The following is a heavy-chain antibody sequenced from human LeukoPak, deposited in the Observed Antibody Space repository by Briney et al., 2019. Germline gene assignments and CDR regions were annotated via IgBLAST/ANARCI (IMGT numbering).Heavy chain of an antibody. CDR1: GGSFSGYY. J-gene: IGHJ5*02. Sequence: PSETLSLTCAVYGGSFSGYYWSWIRQPPGKGLEWIGEINHSGSTNYNPSLKSRVTISVDTSKNQFSLKLSSVTAADTAVYYCARATSITMVRGPKGGVGNWFDPWGQGTLVTVSS. CDR3: ARATSITMVRGPKGGVGNWFDP. V-gene: IGHV4-34*01. CDR2: INHSGST. D-gene: IGHD3-10*01.